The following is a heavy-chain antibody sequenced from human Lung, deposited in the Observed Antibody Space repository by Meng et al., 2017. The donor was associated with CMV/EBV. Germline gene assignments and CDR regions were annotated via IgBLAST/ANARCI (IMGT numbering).Heavy chain of an antibody. CDR2: ISSSGSII. CDR1: GFTFSSYE. V-gene: IGHV3-48*03. CDR3: ARDIAVAAADY. J-gene: IGHJ4*02. Sequence: SXAASGFTFSSYEMNWVRQAPGKGLEWVSYISSSGSIIYYADSVKGRFTVSRDNAENSLYLQMNSLRAEDTAVYYCARDIAVAAADYWAQGTLVTVAS. D-gene: IGHD6-13*01.